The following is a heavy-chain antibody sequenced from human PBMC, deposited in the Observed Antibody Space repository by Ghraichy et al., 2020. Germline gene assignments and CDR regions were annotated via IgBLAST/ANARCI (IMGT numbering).Heavy chain of an antibody. V-gene: IGHV1-2*02. Sequence: ASVKVSCKASGYNFTGYYMHWVRQAPGQGLEWMGWINPNSGGTNYAQKFQGRVTMTRDTSISTAYMELSRLRSDDTAVYYCARGGLSGYYDFWSGYTDPWYFDYWGQGTLVTVSS. CDR2: INPNSGGT. D-gene: IGHD3-3*01. CDR1: GYNFTGYY. J-gene: IGHJ4*02. CDR3: ARGGLSGYYDFWSGYTDPWYFDY.